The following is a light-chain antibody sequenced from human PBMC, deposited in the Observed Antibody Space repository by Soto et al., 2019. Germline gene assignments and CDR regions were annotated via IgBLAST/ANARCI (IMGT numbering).Light chain of an antibody. CDR1: QSISNR. J-gene: IGKJ3*01. V-gene: IGKV1-39*01. Sequence: DIHMPVYTSYVSDDVGDTVSMACRARQSISNRLNWYQQQPGKAPTTLIYAASSLESGPPSRFSGSGSGTDFTLTLHTLQPEDFATYYSPQSYTTPITFPPGTKVYQ. CDR3: PQSYTTPIT. CDR2: AAS.